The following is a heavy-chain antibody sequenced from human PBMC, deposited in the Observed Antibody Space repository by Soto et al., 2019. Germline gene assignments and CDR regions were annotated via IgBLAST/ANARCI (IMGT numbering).Heavy chain of an antibody. CDR3: ARGHGVATTMGWFDP. Sequence: GGSLRLSCAASGFTFSSYAMSWVRQAPGKGLEWVSAISGSGVSTYYADSVKGRFTISRDNSKNTLYLQMNSLRAEDTAVYYCARGHGVATTMGWFDPWGQGTLVT. J-gene: IGHJ5*02. CDR1: GFTFSSYA. V-gene: IGHV3-23*01. D-gene: IGHD5-12*01. CDR2: ISGSGVST.